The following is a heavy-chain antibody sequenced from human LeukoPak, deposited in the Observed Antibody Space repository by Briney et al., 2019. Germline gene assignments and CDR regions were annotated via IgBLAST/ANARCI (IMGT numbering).Heavy chain of an antibody. J-gene: IGHJ4*02. CDR1: GGSFSGDY. Sequence: PSETLSLTCAVYGGSFSGDYWSWIRQPPGKGLEWIGEINHSGSTNYNPSLKSRVTISVDTSKNQFSLKLSSVTAADTAVYYCARGRTYYGSGSYYSGWGQGTLVTVSS. CDR3: ARGRTYYGSGSYYSG. V-gene: IGHV4-34*01. CDR2: INHSGST. D-gene: IGHD3-10*01.